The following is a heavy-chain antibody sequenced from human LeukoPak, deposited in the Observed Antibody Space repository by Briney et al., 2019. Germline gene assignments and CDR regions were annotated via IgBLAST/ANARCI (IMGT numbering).Heavy chain of an antibody. CDR1: GFTFSSYA. V-gene: IGHV3-33*01. CDR2: VWYDGSKT. D-gene: IGHD3-22*01. J-gene: IGHJ4*02. Sequence: GGSLRLSCAASGFTFSSYAMHWVRQAPGKGLEWVAVVWYDGSKTYSADSVKGRITISRDDSKNTLYLQMNSLRAEDTAVYYCARGVDYSDSSGTIDYWGQGTLVTVSS. CDR3: ARGVDYSDSSGTIDY.